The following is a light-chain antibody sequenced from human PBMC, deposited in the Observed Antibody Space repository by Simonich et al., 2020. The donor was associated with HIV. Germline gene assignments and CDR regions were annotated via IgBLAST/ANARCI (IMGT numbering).Light chain of an antibody. CDR2: EVS. CDR1: SSDVGGYNY. CDR3: SSYTSSSTAWV. J-gene: IGLJ3*02. V-gene: IGLV2-8*01. Sequence: QSALTQPRSASGSTGQSVTISCTGTSSDVGGYNYVSWYQQHPGNAPKLKIYEVSKRHSGVPDRFSGSKSGNTASLTISGLQAEDEADYYCSSYTSSSTAWVFGGGTKLTVL.